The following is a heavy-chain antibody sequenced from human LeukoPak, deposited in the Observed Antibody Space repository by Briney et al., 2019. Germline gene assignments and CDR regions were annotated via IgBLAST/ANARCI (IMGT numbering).Heavy chain of an antibody. CDR3: ARGLYTPDY. Sequence: SETLSLTCTVSGGSISSYYWSWIRQPPGKGLEWIGYIYHSGSTYYNPSLKSRVTISVDRSKNQFSLKLSSVPAADTAVYYCARGLYTPDYWGQGTLVTVSS. CDR2: IYHSGST. J-gene: IGHJ4*02. V-gene: IGHV4-59*12. D-gene: IGHD2-2*02. CDR1: GGSISSYY.